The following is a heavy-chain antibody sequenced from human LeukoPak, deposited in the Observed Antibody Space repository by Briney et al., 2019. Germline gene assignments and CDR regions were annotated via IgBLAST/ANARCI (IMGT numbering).Heavy chain of an antibody. V-gene: IGHV1-69*13. CDR3: ARDPHCSSTSRHGGNWFDP. D-gene: IGHD2-2*01. Sequence: GASVKVSCKASGGTFSSYAISWGRQAPGQGLEWMGGIIPIFGTANYAQKFQGRGTITADESTSTAYMELSSLRSEDTAVSYCARDPHCSSTSRHGGNWFDPWGQGTLVTVSS. CDR2: IIPIFGTA. CDR1: GGTFSSYA. J-gene: IGHJ5*02.